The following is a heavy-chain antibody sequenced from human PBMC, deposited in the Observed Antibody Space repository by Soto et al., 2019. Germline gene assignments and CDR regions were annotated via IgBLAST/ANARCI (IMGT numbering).Heavy chain of an antibody. V-gene: IGHV4-61*01. D-gene: IGHD1-1*01. CDR3: ARDNENTEIRAFDI. CDR1: GGSVSSANYY. CDR2: IYYSGST. J-gene: IGHJ3*02. Sequence: SETLSLTCTVSGGSVSSANYYWNWIRQPPGKGLEWIGYIYYSGSTNYNPSLKSRVTISVDTSKNQFSLRLSSVTAADTAVYLCARDNENTEIRAFDIWGQGTMVTVSS.